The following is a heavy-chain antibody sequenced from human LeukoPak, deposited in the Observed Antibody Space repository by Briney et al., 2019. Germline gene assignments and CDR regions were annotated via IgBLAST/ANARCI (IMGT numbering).Heavy chain of an antibody. CDR2: IHYSGST. D-gene: IGHD3-10*01. CDR3: ARSGIGWFDP. J-gene: IGHJ5*02. CDR1: GGSVSSYY. Sequence: PSETLSVTCTVSGGSVSSYYWSWIRQPPGKGLEWIGYIHYSGSTNYNPSLKSRVTISVDTSKNQFSLKLSSVTAADTAVYYCARSGIGWFDPWGQGTLVTVSS. V-gene: IGHV4-59*02.